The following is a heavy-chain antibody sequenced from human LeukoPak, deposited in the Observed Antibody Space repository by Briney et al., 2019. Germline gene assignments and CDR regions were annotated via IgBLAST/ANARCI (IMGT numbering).Heavy chain of an antibody. CDR1: GYNFTSYW. D-gene: IGHD2-2*01. CDR2: IYPGDSDT. J-gene: IGHJ3*02. CDR3: ARQSVVPAAMGAFDI. V-gene: IGHV5-51*01. Sequence: GASLQISCKGSGYNFTSYWIGWVRQLPGKGLEWMGIIYPGDSDTRYSPSFQGQVTISADKSISTAYLQWSSLKASDTAMYYCARQSVVPAAMGAFDIWGQGTMVTVSS.